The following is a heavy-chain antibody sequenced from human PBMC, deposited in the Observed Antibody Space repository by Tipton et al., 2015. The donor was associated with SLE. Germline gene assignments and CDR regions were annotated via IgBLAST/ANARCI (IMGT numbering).Heavy chain of an antibody. Sequence: TLSLTCTVSGGSITSDGHFWSWIRQPAGKALEWIGRVYVNGGTTYNPSLRSRVTVSLDTSRNRFSLRLRSVTAADTAMYFCARHLGAHNWNYWGQGTLVTVSS. CDR3: ARHLGAHNWNY. CDR2: VYVNGGT. J-gene: IGHJ4*02. V-gene: IGHV4-61*02. CDR1: GGSITSDGHF. D-gene: IGHD1-20*01.